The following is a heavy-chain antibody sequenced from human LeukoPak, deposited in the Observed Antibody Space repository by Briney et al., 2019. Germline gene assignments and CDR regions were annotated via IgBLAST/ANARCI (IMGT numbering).Heavy chain of an antibody. V-gene: IGHV1-46*01. CDR2: INPSVGST. J-gene: IGHJ3*01. Sequence: ASVKVSCKASGYTFTSYYIHWVRQAPGQGLEWMGIINPSVGSTSYAQKFQGRVTMTGDTSTSTVYMELSSLKSEDTAVYYCARGDSIGSGLDAFDVWSQGTMVTVSS. CDR3: ARGDSIGSGLDAFDV. D-gene: IGHD3-22*01. CDR1: GYTFTSYY.